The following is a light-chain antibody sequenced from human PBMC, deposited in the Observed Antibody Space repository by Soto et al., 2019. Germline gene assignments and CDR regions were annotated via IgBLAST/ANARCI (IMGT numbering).Light chain of an antibody. Sequence: TPSPATPSLSPGGRATLPCRASQSVNSNLAWYQQKPGQAPRLLMSYASSRATGIPDRFSGSGSGTDFTLTISRLEPEDFAVYYCQQYGSSPGTFGQGTRLEIK. CDR1: QSVNSN. CDR2: YAS. V-gene: IGKV3-20*01. J-gene: IGKJ5*01. CDR3: QQYGSSPGT.